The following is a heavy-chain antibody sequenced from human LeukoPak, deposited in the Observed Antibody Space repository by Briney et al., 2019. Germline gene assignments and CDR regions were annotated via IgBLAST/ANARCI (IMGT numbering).Heavy chain of an antibody. V-gene: IGHV6-1*01. CDR1: GDSVSSNSAT. Sequence: SQTLSLTCAISGDSVSSNSATWNWIRQSPSRGLGWLGRTCYRSKWYNDYAVSVKSRITINPDTSKNQFSLQLNSVTPEDTAVYYCTRAGSYGYYWYFDLWGRGTLVTVSS. J-gene: IGHJ2*01. CDR3: TRAGSYGYYWYFDL. D-gene: IGHD5-18*01. CDR2: TCYRSKWYN.